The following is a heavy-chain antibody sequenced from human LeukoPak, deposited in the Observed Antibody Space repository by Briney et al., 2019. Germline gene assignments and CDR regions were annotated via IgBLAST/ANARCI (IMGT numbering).Heavy chain of an antibody. CDR1: GFTFSSYG. Sequence: PGRSLRLSCAASGFTFSSYGMHWVRQAPGKGLEGVAVIWYDGSNKYYADSVKGRFTISRDNSKNKLYLQMNSLRAEDTAVYYCAKDSFCSSTSCYLNYMDVWGKGTTVTVSS. CDR2: IWYDGSNK. CDR3: AKDSFCSSTSCYLNYMDV. D-gene: IGHD2-2*01. J-gene: IGHJ6*03. V-gene: IGHV3-33*06.